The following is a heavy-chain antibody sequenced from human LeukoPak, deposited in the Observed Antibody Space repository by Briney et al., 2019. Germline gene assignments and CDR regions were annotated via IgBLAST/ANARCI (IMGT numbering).Heavy chain of an antibody. Sequence: GGSLRLSCAASGFTFSSYWMRWVRQAPGKGLVWVSRINSDGSSTSYADSVKGRFTISRDNAKNTLYLQMNSLRAEDTAVYYCARGRLLLFGVLSYHGAFDIWGQGTMVTVSS. CDR3: ARGRLLLFGVLSYHGAFDI. J-gene: IGHJ3*02. D-gene: IGHD3-10*01. V-gene: IGHV3-74*01. CDR2: INSDGSST. CDR1: GFTFSSYW.